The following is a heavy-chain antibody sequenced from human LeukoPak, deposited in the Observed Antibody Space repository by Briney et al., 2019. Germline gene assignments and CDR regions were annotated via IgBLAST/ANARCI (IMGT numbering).Heavy chain of an antibody. CDR3: ARGVPRNRGLELSIGDY. V-gene: IGHV1-2*02. J-gene: IGHJ4*02. D-gene: IGHD1-7*01. CDR1: GCTFTGYY. CDR2: MNPNSGGT. Sequence: ASVKVSCKASGCTFTGYYMHWVRQAPGQGLEWMGWMNPNSGGTNYAQKFQGRVTMTRDTSISTAYMELSRLRSDDTAVYYCARGVPRNRGLELSIGDYRGQGTLVTVSS.